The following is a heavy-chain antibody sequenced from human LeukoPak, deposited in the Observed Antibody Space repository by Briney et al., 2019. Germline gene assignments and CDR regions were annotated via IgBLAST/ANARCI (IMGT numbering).Heavy chain of an antibody. CDR1: GYTFTAYY. V-gene: IGHV1-2*02. Sequence: ASVKVSCKASGYTFTAYYMHWVRQAPGQGLEWMGWINPNTGGTNCAQKFQGRVTITRDTSISTAYMELSRLRSDDTAVYYCARVISGDENFQHWGQGTLVTVSS. CDR3: ARVISGDENFQH. J-gene: IGHJ1*01. D-gene: IGHD3-10*01. CDR2: INPNTGGT.